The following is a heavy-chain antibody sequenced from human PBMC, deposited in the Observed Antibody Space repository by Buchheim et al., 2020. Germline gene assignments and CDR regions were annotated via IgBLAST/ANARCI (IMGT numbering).Heavy chain of an antibody. CDR1: GASMNNYY. CDR3: ARVSYYDSSLDY. Sequence: QVQLQEAGPGLVKPSETLSLTCTVSGASMNNYYWSWIRQPPGKALEWIGYIFYSGGTKHNPSLTSRVTISVDTSKTQFSLKLRSVTAADTAVYYCARVSYYDSSLDYWGQGA. CDR2: IFYSGGT. D-gene: IGHD3-22*01. V-gene: IGHV4-59*01. J-gene: IGHJ4*02.